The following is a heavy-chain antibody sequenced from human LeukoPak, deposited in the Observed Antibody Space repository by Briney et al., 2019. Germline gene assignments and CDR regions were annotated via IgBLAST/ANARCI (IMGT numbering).Heavy chain of an antibody. D-gene: IGHD3-22*01. CDR2: IYPGDSDT. V-gene: IGHV5-51*01. J-gene: IGHJ4*02. CDR1: GYSFTSYW. CDR3: ASFGNYYDSSGYLGGIDY. Sequence: GESLEISCKGSGYSFTSYWIGWVRQMPGKGLEWMGIIYPGDSDTRYSPSFQGQVTISADKSISTAYLQWSSLKASDTAMYYCASFGNYYDSSGYLGGIDYWGQGTLVTVSS.